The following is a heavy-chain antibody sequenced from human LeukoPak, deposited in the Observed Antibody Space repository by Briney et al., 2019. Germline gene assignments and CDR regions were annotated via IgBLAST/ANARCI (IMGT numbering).Heavy chain of an antibody. D-gene: IGHD1-26*01. CDR3: AKDRSKGSYGDDFDF. V-gene: IGHV3-30*19. CDR2: ISYDRGKK. CDR1: GFTFSSYG. Sequence: GGPLRLSCAASGFTFSSYGMHWPRHAPGKGLEGVAFISYDRGKKDYAAPVKGRFTNSRDKSRNTLYLKMNSLSAEDTAVFYCAKDRSKGSYGDDFDFWGQGTLVTVPS. J-gene: IGHJ4*02.